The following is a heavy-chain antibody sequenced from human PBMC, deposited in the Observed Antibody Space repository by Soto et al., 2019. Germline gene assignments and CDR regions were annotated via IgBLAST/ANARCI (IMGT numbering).Heavy chain of an antibody. D-gene: IGHD2-21*02. CDR2: INAGNGNT. V-gene: IGHV1-3*01. Sequence: QVQLVQSRAEVKKPGASVKVSCKASGYTFTTYAMHWVRQAPGQRLEWMGWINAGNGNTKYSQKFQGRVTITRDTSARTVYMELSSLRSEDTTVYYCARGPPLAYCGGDCLWYFDLWGRGTLVTVSS. CDR3: ARGPPLAYCGGDCLWYFDL. J-gene: IGHJ2*01. CDR1: GYTFTTYA.